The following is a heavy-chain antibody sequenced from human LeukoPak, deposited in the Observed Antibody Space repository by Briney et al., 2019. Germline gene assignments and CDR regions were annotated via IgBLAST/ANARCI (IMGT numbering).Heavy chain of an antibody. D-gene: IGHD2-15*01. V-gene: IGHV3-64D*06. CDR1: GFPFNTYA. Sequence: GGSLRLSCSASGFPFNTYAIHWVRQAPGKGLEYVAGISSNGYNTDFADSAKGRFTISRDNSKSTLFLQMNSLRAEDTAVYFCTRDSALLGVAFDLWGQGTVVTVSS. CDR2: ISSNGYNT. J-gene: IGHJ3*01. CDR3: TRDSALLGVAFDL.